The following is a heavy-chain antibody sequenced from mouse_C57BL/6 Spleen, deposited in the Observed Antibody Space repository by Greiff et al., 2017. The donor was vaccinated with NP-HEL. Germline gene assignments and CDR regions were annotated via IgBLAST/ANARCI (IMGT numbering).Heavy chain of an antibody. J-gene: IGHJ2*01. CDR1: GYTFTDYE. D-gene: IGHD1-1*01. V-gene: IGHV1-15*01. CDR2: IDPETGGT. Sequence: QVQLQQSGAELVRPGASVTLSCKASGYTFTDYEMHWVKQTPVHGLEWIGAIDPETGGTAYNQKFKGKAILTADKSSSTAYMELRSLTSEDSAVYYCTRSLRYYFDYWGQGTTLTVSS. CDR3: TRSLRYYFDY.